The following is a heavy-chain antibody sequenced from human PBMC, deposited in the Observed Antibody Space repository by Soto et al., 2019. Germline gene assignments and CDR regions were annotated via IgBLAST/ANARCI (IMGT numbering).Heavy chain of an antibody. CDR1: GGTFSSYA. CDR3: ARDPRWYSSSSEDYYYYYYMDV. V-gene: IGHV1-69*10. CDR2: IIPIFGIA. D-gene: IGHD6-6*01. J-gene: IGHJ6*03. Sequence: SVKVSCKASGGTFSSYAISWVRQAPGQGLEWMGGIIPIFGIANYAQKFQGRVTITADKSTSTAYMELSSLRSEDTAVYYCARDPRWYSSSSEDYYYYYYMDVWGKGTTVTVSS.